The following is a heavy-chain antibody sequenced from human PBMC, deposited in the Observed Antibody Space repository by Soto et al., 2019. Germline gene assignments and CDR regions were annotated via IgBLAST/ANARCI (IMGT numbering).Heavy chain of an antibody. J-gene: IGHJ6*02. Sequence: GGSLRLSCASSGFTFSIYGMHFVRHASVKGLYLVAVILYDGSNKYYADSVKGRFTISRDNSKNTLYLQMNSLRAEDTAVYYCARDCQRSSSSGDYYYYGMDVWGQGTTVTVSS. CDR3: ARDCQRSSSSGDYYYYGMDV. V-gene: IGHV3-33*01. D-gene: IGHD6-6*01. CDR2: ILYDGSNK. CDR1: GFTFSIYG.